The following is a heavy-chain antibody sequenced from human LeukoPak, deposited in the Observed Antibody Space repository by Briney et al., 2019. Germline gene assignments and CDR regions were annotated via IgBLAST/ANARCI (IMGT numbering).Heavy chain of an antibody. Sequence: PGGSLRLSCAASGFTFSNYAMNWVRQAPGKGLKWVSSISHSGDRTRYADSVMGRFPISRDNAQNTLYLQMNTLRAEDTALYYCAKQWVDCWGQGTLVTVS. D-gene: IGHD1-26*01. CDR1: GFTFSNYA. CDR3: AKQWVDC. CDR2: ISHSGDRT. J-gene: IGHJ4*02. V-gene: IGHV3-23*01.